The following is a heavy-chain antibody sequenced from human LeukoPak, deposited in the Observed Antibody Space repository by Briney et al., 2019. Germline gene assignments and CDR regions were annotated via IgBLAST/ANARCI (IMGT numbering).Heavy chain of an antibody. CDR2: IYRSGST. V-gene: IGHV4-30-4*08. Sequence: SETLSLTCTVSGDSIDIPDYYWTWVRQPPGKDLEWIGNIYRSGSTYYHSSLKSRLTISMDTSKNQFSQKLTSVTAADTAIYYCARDRCPSANCYSGFDSWGQGSLVTVSS. J-gene: IGHJ4*02. CDR3: ARDRCPSANCYSGFDS. CDR1: GDSIDIPDYY. D-gene: IGHD2-21*02.